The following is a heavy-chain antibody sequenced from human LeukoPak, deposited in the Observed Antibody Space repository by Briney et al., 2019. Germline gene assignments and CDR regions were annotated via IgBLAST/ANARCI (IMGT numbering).Heavy chain of an antibody. Sequence: PSETLSLTCSVSGGSISRYYWSWIRQPPGKGLEWIGDIHYNASTNYNPSLKSRVTISVDTSKNLFSLKLSSVTAAGTAVYYCARHPRDGYNSPYFYYGVAVWGHGTTVTVSS. CDR2: IHYNAST. CDR3: ARHPRDGYNSPYFYYGVAV. D-gene: IGHD5-24*01. CDR1: GGSISRYY. V-gene: IGHV4-59*08. J-gene: IGHJ6*02.